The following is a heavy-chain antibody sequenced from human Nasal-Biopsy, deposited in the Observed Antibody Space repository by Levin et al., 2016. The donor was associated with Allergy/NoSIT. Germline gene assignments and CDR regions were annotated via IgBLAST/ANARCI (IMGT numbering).Heavy chain of an antibody. J-gene: IGHJ4*02. CDR2: IIPILGIA. CDR1: GGTFNSHQ. D-gene: IGHD6-19*01. V-gene: IGHV1-69*10. Sequence: SVKVSCKASGGTFNSHQIIWVRQAPGQGLTWMGGIIPILGIANYAQEFRDGLTITADTSTTTAYMELNSLSSDDTATYYCARDAIAVDGTDYWGQGTLITVSS. CDR3: ARDAIAVDGTDY.